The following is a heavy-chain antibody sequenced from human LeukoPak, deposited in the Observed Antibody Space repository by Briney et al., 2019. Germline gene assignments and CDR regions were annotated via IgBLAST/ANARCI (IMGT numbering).Heavy chain of an antibody. V-gene: IGHV3-7*01. Sequence: GGSLRLSCAASGFTFRSYWMTWVRQYPGKGLEWVANIKQDGSETYYADSVKGRFTISRDNAKRSLYLQMNSLRAEDTAVYYCARQVDTAMASDYWGQGTLVTVSS. D-gene: IGHD5-18*01. CDR3: ARQVDTAMASDY. CDR1: GFTFRSYW. CDR2: IKQDGSET. J-gene: IGHJ4*02.